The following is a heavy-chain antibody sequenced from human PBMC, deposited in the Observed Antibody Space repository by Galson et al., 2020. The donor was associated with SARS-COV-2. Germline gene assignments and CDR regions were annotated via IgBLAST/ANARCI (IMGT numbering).Heavy chain of an antibody. CDR1: GYTFTSYD. V-gene: IGHV1-8*01. Sequence: ASVTVSCKASGYTFTSYDINWVRQATGQGLEWMGWMNPNSGNTGYAQKFQGRVTMTRNTSISTAYMERGSLRSEDAAVYYCARTRRVATIFRYYYYMDVWGKGTTVTVSS. J-gene: IGHJ6*03. D-gene: IGHD5-12*01. CDR2: MNPNSGNT. CDR3: ARTRRVATIFRYYYYMDV.